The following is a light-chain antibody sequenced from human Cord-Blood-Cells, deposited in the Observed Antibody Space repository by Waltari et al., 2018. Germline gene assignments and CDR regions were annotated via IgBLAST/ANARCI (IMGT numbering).Light chain of an antibody. Sequence: QSVLTQPPSVSGAPGQRVTIPCPGSSANIGAGYDVHWYQQLPGTAPKLFISGNSNRPDGAPHRFTDSNSGPYASLAITGRQAGDEADYNLKTYDSSLSGYVFGTGTKVTVL. CDR2: GNS. V-gene: IGLV1-40*01. CDR3: KTYDSSLSGYV. J-gene: IGLJ1*01. CDR1: SANIGAGYD.